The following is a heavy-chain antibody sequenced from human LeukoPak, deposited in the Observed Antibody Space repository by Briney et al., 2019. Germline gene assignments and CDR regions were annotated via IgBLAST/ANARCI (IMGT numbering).Heavy chain of an antibody. D-gene: IGHD6-19*01. Sequence: SETLSLTCTVSGGSISSYYWSWIRQPPGKGLEWIGYIYYSGSTNYNPSLKSRVTISVDTSKNQFSLKLSSVTAADTAVYYCARDKRHSSGWYPGGFDPWGQGTLVTVSS. CDR2: IYYSGST. V-gene: IGHV4-59*01. CDR3: ARDKRHSSGWYPGGFDP. J-gene: IGHJ5*02. CDR1: GGSISSYY.